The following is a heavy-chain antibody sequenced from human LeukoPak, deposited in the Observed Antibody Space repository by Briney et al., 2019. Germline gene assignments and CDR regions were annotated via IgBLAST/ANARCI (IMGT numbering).Heavy chain of an antibody. J-gene: IGHJ4*02. CDR2: ISWHGTTT. D-gene: IGHD6-19*01. V-gene: IGHV3-43*01. CDR3: ARDIRTGWPTTGGYFDY. CDR1: GFTFDDHT. Sequence: GGSLRLSCAASGFTFDDHTMHWVRQTPGKGLEWVFLISWHGTTTHYADSVKGRFTISRDNSKASLYLQMNNLRPEDTALYYCARDIRTGWPTTGGYFDYWGQGSLVTVSS.